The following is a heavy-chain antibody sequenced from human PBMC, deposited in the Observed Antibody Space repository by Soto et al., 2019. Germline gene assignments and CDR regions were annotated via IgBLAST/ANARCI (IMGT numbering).Heavy chain of an antibody. CDR3: ARDPSIAARHDAFDI. Sequence: QVQLVESGGGVVQPGRSLRLSCAASGFTFSSYGMHWVRQAPGKGLEWVAVIWYDGSNKYYADSVKGRFTISRDNSKNTLYLQMNSLRAEDTAVYYCARDPSIAARHDAFDIWGQGTMVTVSS. D-gene: IGHD6-6*01. CDR2: IWYDGSNK. J-gene: IGHJ3*02. V-gene: IGHV3-33*01. CDR1: GFTFSSYG.